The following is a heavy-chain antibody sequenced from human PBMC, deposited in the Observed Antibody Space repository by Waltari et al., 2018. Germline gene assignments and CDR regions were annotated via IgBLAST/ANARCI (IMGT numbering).Heavy chain of an antibody. CDR3: VRLRGGWSTAYNWFDP. J-gene: IGHJ5*02. Sequence: QVLLQESGPGLVRPSETLSLTCTVSGGSLGGSYWSWIRQPPGKGLEWIGYISSTGNTNYNPFLDSRVTILRDTSKSQFSLTLNSVTAADTAVYFCVRLRGGWSTAYNWFDPWGQGTLVTVSS. CDR2: ISSTGNT. V-gene: IGHV4-59*12. CDR1: GGSLGGSY. D-gene: IGHD2-15*01.